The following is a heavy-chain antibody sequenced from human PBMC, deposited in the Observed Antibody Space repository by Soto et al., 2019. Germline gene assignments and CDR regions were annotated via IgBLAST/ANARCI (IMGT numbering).Heavy chain of an antibody. J-gene: IGHJ5*01. CDR2: IYPGDSDT. Sequence: GESLKISCHASGYTFTSYWIAWVRQKPGEGLEWMGIIYPGDSDTRNSPSFHGQITISADKSTNTVYLQWRSLKASDTAMYYCARSPRGNEFNAYAWFDSWGQGTPVTVS. V-gene: IGHV5-51*01. CDR3: ARSPRGNEFNAYAWFDS. CDR1: GYTFTSYW. D-gene: IGHD3-16*01.